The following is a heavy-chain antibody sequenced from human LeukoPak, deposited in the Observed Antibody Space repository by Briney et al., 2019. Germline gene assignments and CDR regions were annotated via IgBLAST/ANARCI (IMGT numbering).Heavy chain of an antibody. V-gene: IGHV3-33*01. D-gene: IGHD4-23*01. CDR3: ARDDYGGNSVSY. Sequence: GGSLRLSCAASGFTFSSYGMHWVRQAPGKGLEWIAVIWYDGSNEYYVDSVKGRFTISRDNPKNTPYLQMNSLRAEDTAVYYCARDDYGGNSVSYWGQGTLVTVSS. CDR1: GFTFSSYG. CDR2: IWYDGSNE. J-gene: IGHJ4*02.